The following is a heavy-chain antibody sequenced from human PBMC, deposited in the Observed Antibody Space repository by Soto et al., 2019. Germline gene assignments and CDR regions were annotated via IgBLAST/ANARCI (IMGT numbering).Heavy chain of an antibody. CDR3: TRSSQSTVTTLAY. CDR2: IYYSGST. Sequence: QVQLQESGPGRVKPSQTLSLTCTVSGGSISSGGYYWSWIRQHPGTGLEWIGYIYYSGSTYYNPSVKSRVTISVDTTKNQVSLKLSSVTAADTAVYYCTRSSQSTVTTLAYWGQGTLVTVSS. V-gene: IGHV4-31*03. CDR1: GGSISSGGYY. J-gene: IGHJ4*02. D-gene: IGHD4-17*01.